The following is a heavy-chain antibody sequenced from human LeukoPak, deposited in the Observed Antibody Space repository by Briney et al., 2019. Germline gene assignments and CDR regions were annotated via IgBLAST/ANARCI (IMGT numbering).Heavy chain of an antibody. V-gene: IGHV1-8*01. CDR3: ARVGLRGSGTHHDRFDS. D-gene: IGHD3-10*01. CDR1: GYTFTSSD. CDR2: MSPNSGDT. J-gene: IGHJ5*01. Sequence: ASVKVSCKASGYTFTSSDINWVRQAIGEGLEWMGWMSPNSGDTGYAQKFQGRVTMTRDTSINTAYMELSSLKSEDTAVYYCARVGLRGSGTHHDRFDSWGQGTLITVSS.